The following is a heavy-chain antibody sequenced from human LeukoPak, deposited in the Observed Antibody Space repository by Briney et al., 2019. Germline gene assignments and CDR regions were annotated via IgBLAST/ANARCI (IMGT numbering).Heavy chain of an antibody. CDR3: ARAGQGDFWSGLRYFDY. Sequence: PSETLSLTCAVSGGSISSGGYSWSWIRQPPGKGLEWIGYIYHSGSTYYNPSLKSRVTISVDRSKNQFSLKLSSVTAADTAVYYCARAGQGDFWSGLRYFDYWGQGTLVTVSS. D-gene: IGHD3-3*01. J-gene: IGHJ4*02. CDR2: IYHSGST. CDR1: GGSISSGGYS. V-gene: IGHV4-30-2*01.